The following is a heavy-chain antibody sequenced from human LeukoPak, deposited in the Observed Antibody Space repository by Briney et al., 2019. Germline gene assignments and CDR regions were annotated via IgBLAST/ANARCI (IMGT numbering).Heavy chain of an antibody. D-gene: IGHD1-26*01. Sequence: GGSLRLSCAASGFTFSNYWMSWVRQAPGKGLEWVANIKQEGSEKYYVDSVKGRFTISRDNAKNLPYLQMNSLRAEDTAVYYCAREGSYRNWFDPWGQGTLVTVSS. CDR1: GFTFSNYW. J-gene: IGHJ5*02. V-gene: IGHV3-7*05. CDR3: AREGSYRNWFDP. CDR2: IKQEGSEK.